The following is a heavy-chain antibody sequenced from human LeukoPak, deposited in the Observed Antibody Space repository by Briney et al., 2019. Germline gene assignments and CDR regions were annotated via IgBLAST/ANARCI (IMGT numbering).Heavy chain of an antibody. J-gene: IGHJ4*02. CDR1: GGSISSGSYY. V-gene: IGHV4-61*02. D-gene: IGHD5-12*01. CDR3: ARANRYDLYFDY. CDR2: IYTSGST. Sequence: SETLSLTCTVSGGSISSGSYYWSWIRQPAGKGLEWIGRIYTSGSTNYNPSLKSRVTISVDTSKNQISLKLSSVTAADTAVYYCARANRYDLYFDYWGQGTLVTVSS.